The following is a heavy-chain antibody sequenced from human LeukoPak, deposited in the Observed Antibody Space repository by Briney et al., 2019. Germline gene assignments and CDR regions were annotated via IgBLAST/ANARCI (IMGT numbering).Heavy chain of an antibody. CDR3: ARQGRFSYFGMDV. V-gene: IGHV4-59*08. CDR1: GDSINGFY. CDR2: IYYAGRT. Sequence: SETLSLTCTVSGDSINGFYWSCIRQPPGKGLEWVAYIYYAGRTTYNPSLKSRVTISVDTSKNQFSLKLTSLTAADTAVYYCARQGRFSYFGMDVWGQGTTVTVSS. J-gene: IGHJ6*02. D-gene: IGHD3-3*01.